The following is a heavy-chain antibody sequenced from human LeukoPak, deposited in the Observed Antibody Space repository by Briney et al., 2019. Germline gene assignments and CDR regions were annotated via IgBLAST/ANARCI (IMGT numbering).Heavy chain of an antibody. CDR2: INPSGGST. Sequence: GASVKVSCKASGYTFTSYYMHWVRQAPGQGLEWMGIINPSGGSTSYAQKFQGRVTMTRDMSTSTVYMELSSLRSEDTAVYYCARGRLLYGLGSYYNAPFDYWGQGTLVTVSS. D-gene: IGHD3-10*01. J-gene: IGHJ4*02. V-gene: IGHV1-46*01. CDR1: GYTFTSYY. CDR3: ARGRLLYGLGSYYNAPFDY.